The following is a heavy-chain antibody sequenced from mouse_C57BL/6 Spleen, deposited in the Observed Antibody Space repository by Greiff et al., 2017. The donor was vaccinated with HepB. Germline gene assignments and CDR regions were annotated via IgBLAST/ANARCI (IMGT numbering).Heavy chain of an antibody. Sequence: QVQLQQPGAELVKPGASVKMSCKASGYTFTSYWITWVKQRPGQGLEWIGDIYPGSGSTNYNEKFKSKATLTVDTSSSTAYMQLSSLTSEDSAVYYCAIYDRYGSSYVEAMDYWGQGTSVTVSS. D-gene: IGHD1-1*01. CDR3: AIYDRYGSSYVEAMDY. CDR1: GYTFTSYW. V-gene: IGHV1-55*01. J-gene: IGHJ4*01. CDR2: IYPGSGST.